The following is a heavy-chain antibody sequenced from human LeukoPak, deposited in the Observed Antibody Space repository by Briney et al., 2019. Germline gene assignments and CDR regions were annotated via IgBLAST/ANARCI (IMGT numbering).Heavy chain of an antibody. V-gene: IGHV3-30-3*02. D-gene: IGHD1-26*01. J-gene: IGHJ3*02. CDR3: AKHSGSYSQYAFDI. Sequence: GGSLRLSCAASGFTFSSYAMYWVRQPPGKGLEWVAVMSFDGSNKYYADSVKGRFTISRDNSKNILYLQMDSLRPEDTAVYYCAKHSGSYSQYAFDIWGQGTMVTVSS. CDR2: MSFDGSNK. CDR1: GFTFSSYA.